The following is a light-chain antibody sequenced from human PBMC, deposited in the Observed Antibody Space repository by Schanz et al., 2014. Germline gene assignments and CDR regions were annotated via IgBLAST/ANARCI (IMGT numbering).Light chain of an antibody. J-gene: IGKJ1*01. Sequence: AIRMTQSPSSLSASTGDRVTITCRASQGISSYLAWYQQKPGKAPKLLIYAASTLQSGVPSRFSGSGSGTDFTLTISSLQPDDFATYYCQQYNSYWGFGQGTKVEIK. CDR1: QGISSY. CDR3: QQYNSYWG. V-gene: IGKV1-8*01. CDR2: AAS.